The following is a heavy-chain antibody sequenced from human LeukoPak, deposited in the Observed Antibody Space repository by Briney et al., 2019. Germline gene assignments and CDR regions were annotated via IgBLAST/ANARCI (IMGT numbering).Heavy chain of an antibody. CDR1: GYTFTGYY. D-gene: IGHD3-10*01. V-gene: IGHV1-2*02. CDR3: ARVLPYYPRDAFDI. CDR2: INPNSGGT. Sequence: ASVKVSCKASGYTFTGYYMHWVRQAPGQGLEWMGWINPNSGGTNYAQKFQGRVTMTRDTSISTAYMELSRLRSDNTAVYYCARVLPYYPRDAFDIWGQGTMVTVSS. J-gene: IGHJ3*02.